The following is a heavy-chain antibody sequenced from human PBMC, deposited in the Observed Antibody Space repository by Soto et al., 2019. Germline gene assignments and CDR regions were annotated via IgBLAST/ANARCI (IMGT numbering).Heavy chain of an antibody. V-gene: IGHV3-30-3*01. Sequence: GGSLRLSCAASGFTFSSYAMHWVRQAPGKGLEWVAVISYDGSNKYYADSVKGRFTISRDNSKNTLYLQMNSLRAEDTAVYYCARSNYDYVWWSYRSLIMGVYFDYWGQGTLVTVSS. CDR3: ARSNYDYVWWSYRSLIMGVYFDY. D-gene: IGHD3-16*02. CDR1: GFTFSSYA. CDR2: ISYDGSNK. J-gene: IGHJ4*02.